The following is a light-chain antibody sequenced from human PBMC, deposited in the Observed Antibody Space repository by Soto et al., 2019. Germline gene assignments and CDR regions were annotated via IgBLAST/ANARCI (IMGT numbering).Light chain of an antibody. CDR3: QHRSDWPPRLT. J-gene: IGKJ4*01. CDR2: DAS. CDR1: RSVSSY. V-gene: IGKV3-11*01. Sequence: EIVLTQSPATLSLSPGERATLSCGASRSVSSYLAWDQQKPGQAPRLLIYDASYRATGIPARFSGSGSGTDFTLAICRLEPEDFAVYYCQHRSDWPPRLTFGGGTKVEIK.